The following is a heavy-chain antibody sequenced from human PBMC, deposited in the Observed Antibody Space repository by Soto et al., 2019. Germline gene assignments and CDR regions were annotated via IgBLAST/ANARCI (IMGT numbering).Heavy chain of an antibody. CDR1: GGSISSYY. CDR2: IYYSGST. J-gene: IGHJ5*02. Sequence: SETLSLTCTVSGGSISSYYWSWIRQPPGKGLEWIGYIYYSGSTNYSPSLKSRVTISVDTSKNQFSLKLSSVTAADTAVYYCARAGYYYDSSGQSGWFDPWGQGTLVTVSS. CDR3: ARAGYYYDSSGQSGWFDP. V-gene: IGHV4-59*01. D-gene: IGHD3-22*01.